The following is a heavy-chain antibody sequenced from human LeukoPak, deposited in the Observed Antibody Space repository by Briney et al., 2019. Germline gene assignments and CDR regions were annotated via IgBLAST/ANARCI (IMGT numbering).Heavy chain of an antibody. CDR2: ISSSSSYI. V-gene: IGHV3-21*01. CDR1: GFTFSSYS. J-gene: IGHJ3*02. Sequence: KPGGSLRLSCAASGFTFSSYSMNWVRQAPGKGLEWVSSISSSSSYIYYADSVKGRFTISRDNAKNSLYPQMNSLRAEDTAVYYCARDGLAAAGMTRAFDIWGQGTMVTVSS. D-gene: IGHD6-13*01. CDR3: ARDGLAAAGMTRAFDI.